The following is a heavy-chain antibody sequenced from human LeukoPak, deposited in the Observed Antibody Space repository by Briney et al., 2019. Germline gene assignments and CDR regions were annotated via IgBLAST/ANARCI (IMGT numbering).Heavy chain of an antibody. J-gene: IGHJ4*02. CDR1: GDSFTGYY. V-gene: IGHV1-2*02. D-gene: IGHD1-1*01. CDR2: SNPNSYGT. CDR3: VRDLRGKDDF. Sequence: ASLRVSCKVSGDSFTGYYLHWGRQAHGQGLRWIGWSNPNSYGTKYEQKFQDRVDMTKDTSINTAYMELGGLTSDDTAIYYCVRDLRGKDDFWGQGTLVTVSS.